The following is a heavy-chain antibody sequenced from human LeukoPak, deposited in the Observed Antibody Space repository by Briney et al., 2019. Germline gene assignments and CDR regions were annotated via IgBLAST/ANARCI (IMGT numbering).Heavy chain of an antibody. D-gene: IGHD3-22*01. CDR1: GYSFTSYW. J-gene: IGHJ1*01. Sequence: GESLKISCKGSGYSFTSYWIGWVRQMPGKGLEWMGIIYPGYSNTRYSPSFQGQVTISADKSISTAYLQWSSLKASDTAMYYCARHGNYYDGSGHEYLQHWGQGTLVIVSS. CDR3: ARHGNYYDGSGHEYLQH. V-gene: IGHV5-51*01. CDR2: IYPGYSNT.